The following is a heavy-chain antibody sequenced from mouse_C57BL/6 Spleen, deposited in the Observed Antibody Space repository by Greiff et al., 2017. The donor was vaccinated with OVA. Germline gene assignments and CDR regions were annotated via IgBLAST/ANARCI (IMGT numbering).Heavy chain of an antibody. CDR1: GFTFSSYA. CDR2: ISDGGSYT. V-gene: IGHV5-4*01. Sequence: EVKLMESGGGLVKPGGSLKLSCAASGFTFSSYAMSWVRQTPEKRLEWVATISDGGSYTYYPDNVKGRFTISRDNAKNNLYLQMSHLKSEDTAMYYCARDTIVTTYFDYWGQGTTLTVSS. CDR3: ARDTIVTTYFDY. D-gene: IGHD2-5*01. J-gene: IGHJ2*01.